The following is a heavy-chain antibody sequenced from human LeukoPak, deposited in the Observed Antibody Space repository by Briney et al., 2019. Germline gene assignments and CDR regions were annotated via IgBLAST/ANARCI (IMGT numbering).Heavy chain of an antibody. CDR1: GFTFSNYG. V-gene: IGHV3-21*01. J-gene: IGHJ6*02. CDR3: ARHRIVVVPAAESYYYYGLDV. Sequence: GGSLRLSCAASGFTFSNYGMNWVRQAPGKGLEWVSSISSSSTYIYYADSAKGRFTISRDNAQNSLYLQIDSLRAEDTAVYYCARHRIVVVPAAESYYYYGLDVWGQGTTVTVSS. D-gene: IGHD2-2*01. CDR2: ISSSSTYI.